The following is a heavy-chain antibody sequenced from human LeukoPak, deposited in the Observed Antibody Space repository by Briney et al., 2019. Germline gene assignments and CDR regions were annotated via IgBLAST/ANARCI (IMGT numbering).Heavy chain of an antibody. CDR3: AKDYVEMATIRAPDY. Sequence: GGSLRLSCEASGFTLNKYWMHWVRQAPGKGLEWVAFIRYDGSNKYYADSVKGRFTISRDNSKNTLYLQMNSLRAEDTAVYYCAKDYVEMATIRAPDYWGQGTLVTVSS. J-gene: IGHJ4*02. D-gene: IGHD5-24*01. V-gene: IGHV3-30*02. CDR2: IRYDGSNK. CDR1: GFTLNKYW.